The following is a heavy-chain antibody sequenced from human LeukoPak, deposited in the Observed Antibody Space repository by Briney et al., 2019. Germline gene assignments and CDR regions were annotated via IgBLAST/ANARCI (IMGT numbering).Heavy chain of an antibody. CDR3: ARGFFNFED. D-gene: IGHD3-3*01. J-gene: IGHJ4*02. V-gene: IGHV3-66*02. CDR2: IYSGGDT. Sequence: GGSLRLSCAASGFSVSGYYMSWVRQAPGRGLEWDSVIYSGGDTSYADSVKGRFTVSRDNAKNTVDLHMNGLRPEDTAFYYCARGFFNFEDWGRGTLVTVSS. CDR1: GFSVSGYY.